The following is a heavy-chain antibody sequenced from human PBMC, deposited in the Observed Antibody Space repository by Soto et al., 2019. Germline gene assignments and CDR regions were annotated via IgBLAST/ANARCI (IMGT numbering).Heavy chain of an antibody. CDR3: AKGRGYCTSTSCYVGSDY. J-gene: IGHJ4*02. V-gene: IGHV3-23*01. D-gene: IGHD2-2*01. CDR1: GFTFSTYV. Sequence: GGSLRLSCAASGFTFSTYVMNWVRQAPGQGLEWVSAISGSGYSTYYADSVKGRFTISRDNSKNTLYLQMNSLRAEDTAVYYCAKGRGYCTSTSCYVGSDYWGQGTLVTVSS. CDR2: ISGSGYST.